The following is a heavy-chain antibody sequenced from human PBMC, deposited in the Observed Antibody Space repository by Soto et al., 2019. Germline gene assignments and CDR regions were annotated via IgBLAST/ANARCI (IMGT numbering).Heavy chain of an antibody. Sequence: QVQLQESGPGLVKPSETLSLTCTLSGDSISNYYWSWIRQPAGKGLEWIGRIYTSGSTNYNPSLKSRVTLSVDTYENQFSLKLTSVTAADTAVYYCASDFGELSTSEVFHMWGQGTMVTVSS. V-gene: IGHV4-4*07. J-gene: IGHJ3*02. CDR3: ASDFGELSTSEVFHM. D-gene: IGHD3-10*01. CDR1: GDSISNYY. CDR2: IYTSGST.